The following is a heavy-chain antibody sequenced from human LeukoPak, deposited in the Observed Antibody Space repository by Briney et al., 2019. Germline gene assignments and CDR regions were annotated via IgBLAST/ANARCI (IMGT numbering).Heavy chain of an antibody. Sequence: GGSLRLSCAASGFTFSTYSMNWVRQAPGKGLEWVSYISSIPSTVYYADSVKGRFTVSRDNAENSLYLQMNSLRAEDTAVYYCARSFRLDSGNYYNNFDYWGQGAQVTVSS. V-gene: IGHV3-48*01. J-gene: IGHJ4*02. CDR2: ISSIPSTV. D-gene: IGHD3-10*01. CDR3: ARSFRLDSGNYYNNFDY. CDR1: GFTFSTYS.